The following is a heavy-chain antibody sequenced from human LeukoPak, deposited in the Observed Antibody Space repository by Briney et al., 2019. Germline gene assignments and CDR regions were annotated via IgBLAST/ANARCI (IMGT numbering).Heavy chain of an antibody. Sequence: GGSLRLSCAASGFTFSSYAMSWVRQAPGKGLEWVSAISGSGGSTYYADSVKGRFTISRDNSKNTLYLQMSSLRAEDTAVYYCAKDGGRMITFLGFDPWGQGTLVTVSS. CDR1: GFTFSSYA. J-gene: IGHJ5*02. CDR2: ISGSGGST. V-gene: IGHV3-23*01. D-gene: IGHD3-16*01. CDR3: AKDGGRMITFLGFDP.